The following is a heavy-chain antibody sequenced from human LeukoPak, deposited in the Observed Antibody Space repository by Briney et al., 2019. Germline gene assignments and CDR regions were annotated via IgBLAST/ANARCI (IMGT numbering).Heavy chain of an antibody. CDR3: AKDLGPFNP. Sequence: PGGSLRLSCAASGFTFRSYAMNWVRQAPGKGLEWVSTISGSGGITYYADSVKGRFTISRDNSKNTLYLQMNSLRAEDTAVYYCAKDLGPFNPWGQGTLVTVSS. V-gene: IGHV3-23*01. CDR2: ISGSGGIT. CDR1: GFTFRSYA. J-gene: IGHJ5*02.